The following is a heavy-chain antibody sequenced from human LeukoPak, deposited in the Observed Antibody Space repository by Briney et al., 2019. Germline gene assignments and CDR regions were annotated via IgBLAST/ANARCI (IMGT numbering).Heavy chain of an antibody. CDR1: GGSISSSSYY. V-gene: IGHV4-39*01. CDR3: ARRTASDWVYNWFDP. J-gene: IGHJ5*02. CDR2: IYYSGST. D-gene: IGHD2-2*01. Sequence: PSETLSLTCTVSGGSISSSSYYWGWIRQPPGKGLEWIGSIYYSGSTYYNPSLKSRVTISVDTSKNQFSLKLSSVTAADTAVYYCARRTASDWVYNWFDPWGQGTLVTVSS.